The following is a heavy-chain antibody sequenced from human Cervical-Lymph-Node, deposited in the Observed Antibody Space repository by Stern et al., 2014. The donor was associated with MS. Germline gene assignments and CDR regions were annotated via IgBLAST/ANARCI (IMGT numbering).Heavy chain of an antibody. Sequence: EVHLVESGGGLVQPGGSLRLSCAASGLTFSSYWMHWVRQAPGKGLVWVSRINSDGSSTSYADSVKGRFTISRDNAKNTLYLQMNSLRAEDTAVYYCARALEDYGDYPNWFDPWGQGTLVTVSS. V-gene: IGHV3-74*02. CDR1: GLTFSSYW. J-gene: IGHJ5*02. CDR3: ARALEDYGDYPNWFDP. D-gene: IGHD4-17*01. CDR2: INSDGSST.